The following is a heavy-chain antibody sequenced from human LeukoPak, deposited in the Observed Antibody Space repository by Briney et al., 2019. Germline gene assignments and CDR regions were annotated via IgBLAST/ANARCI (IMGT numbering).Heavy chain of an antibody. D-gene: IGHD3-22*01. J-gene: IGHJ4*02. CDR1: GYTFTGYY. CDR3: AREYHSSGSYTFDN. Sequence: ASVKVSCKASGYTFTGYYVYWVRQAPGQGLEWTGWINPNSGGTNYAQKFQGRVTMTRDTSISTAYMELSRLRSDDTAVYYCAREYHSSGSYTFDNWGQGTLVTVSS. V-gene: IGHV1-2*02. CDR2: INPNSGGT.